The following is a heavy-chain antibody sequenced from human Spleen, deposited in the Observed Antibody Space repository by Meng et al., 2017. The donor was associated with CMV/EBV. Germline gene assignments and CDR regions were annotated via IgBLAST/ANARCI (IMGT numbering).Heavy chain of an antibody. V-gene: IGHV4-59*12. D-gene: IGHD2-21*01. J-gene: IGHJ6*02. CDR2: IYYNGGT. CDR1: GDSITTYY. Sequence: SETLSLTCTVSGDSITTYYWSWIRQPPGKGLQWIGYIYYNGGTNYNPSLKSRVTISVDTSKNHFSLKLSSVTAADTAVYYCARDPYCGGDCYPPAGMDVWGQGTTVTVSS. CDR3: ARDPYCGGDCYPPAGMDV.